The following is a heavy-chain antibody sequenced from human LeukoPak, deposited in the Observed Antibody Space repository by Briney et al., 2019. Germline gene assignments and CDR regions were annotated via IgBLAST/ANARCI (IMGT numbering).Heavy chain of an antibody. CDR3: AREGWVNYDILTGCPPLYYYYGMDV. Sequence: VKVSCKASGGTFSSYAISWVRQAPGQGLEWMGGIIPIFGTANYAQKFQGRVTITADESTSTAYMELSSLRSEDTAVYYCAREGWVNYDILTGCPPLYYYYGMDVWGQGTTVTVSS. J-gene: IGHJ6*02. CDR2: IIPIFGTA. CDR1: GGTFSSYA. D-gene: IGHD3-9*01. V-gene: IGHV1-69*13.